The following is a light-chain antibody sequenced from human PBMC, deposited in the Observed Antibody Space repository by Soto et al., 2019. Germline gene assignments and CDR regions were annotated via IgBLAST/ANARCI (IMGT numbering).Light chain of an antibody. CDR3: SSYTSSSTWV. J-gene: IGLJ3*02. CDR1: SSDVGSYNY. Sequence: QSALTQPASVSGSPGQSITISCTGSSSDVGSYNYVSWYQQHPGKAPKLMIYDVSNRPSGVSNRFSGSKSGNTASLTISGLQAEDEADYYCSSYTSSSTWVFGGGTMLTVL. V-gene: IGLV2-14*01. CDR2: DVS.